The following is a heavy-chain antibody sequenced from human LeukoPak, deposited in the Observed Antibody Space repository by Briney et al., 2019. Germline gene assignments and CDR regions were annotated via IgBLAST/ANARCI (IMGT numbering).Heavy chain of an antibody. D-gene: IGHD3-22*01. CDR3: AREGSSGFYYFDN. CDR1: GYTFTNYY. CDR2: INPSGPST. Sequence: GASVKVSCEASGYTFTNYYMHWVRQAPGQGLEWMGVINPSGPSTSYAQRFQGRVSMTRDMSTSTVYMDVSSLRSEDTAVYYCAREGSSGFYYFDNWGQGTLVTVSS. J-gene: IGHJ4*02. V-gene: IGHV1-46*01.